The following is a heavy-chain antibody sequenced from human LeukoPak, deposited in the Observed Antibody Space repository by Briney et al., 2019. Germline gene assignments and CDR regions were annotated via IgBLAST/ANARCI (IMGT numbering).Heavy chain of an antibody. Sequence: PRGCLRVSCAAPGFTFSSSWMTWVRRAPTKGRGWVANIKVDGTDKFYVDSVKGRFTISRDNAKNSLYLQINSLRAEDTAVYYCARDQFSGYYDYWGQGTMVTVSS. CDR3: ARDQFSGYYDY. J-gene: IGHJ4*02. D-gene: IGHD3-22*01. CDR2: IKVDGTDK. V-gene: IGHV3-7*01. CDR1: GFTFSSSW.